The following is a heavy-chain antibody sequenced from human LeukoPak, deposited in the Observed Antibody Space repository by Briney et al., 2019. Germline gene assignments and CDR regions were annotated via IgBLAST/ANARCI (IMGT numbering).Heavy chain of an antibody. CDR2: ISYDGSNK. CDR3: ARDPYDSSGYSARPAGMDV. V-gene: IGHV3-30*04. CDR1: GFTFSSYA. Sequence: GRSLRLSCAASGFTFSSYAMHWVRQAPGKGLEWVAVISYDGSNKYYADSVKGRFTISRDNSKNTLYLQMNSLGAEDTAVYYCARDPYDSSGYSARPAGMDVWGQGTTVTVSS. D-gene: IGHD3-22*01. J-gene: IGHJ6*02.